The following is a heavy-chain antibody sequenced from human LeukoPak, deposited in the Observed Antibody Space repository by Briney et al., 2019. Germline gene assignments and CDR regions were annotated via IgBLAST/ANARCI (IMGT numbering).Heavy chain of an antibody. CDR3: ARASVVVTAILSYGMDV. V-gene: IGHV4-31*03. CDR2: IYYSGST. CDR1: GGSISSGGYY. D-gene: IGHD2-21*02. Sequence: SETLSLTCTVSGGSISSGGYYWSWIRQHPGKGLEWIGYIYYSGSTYYNPSLKSRVTISVDTSKNQFSLKLSSVTAADTAVYYCARASVVVTAILSYGMDVWGQGTTVTVSS. J-gene: IGHJ6*02.